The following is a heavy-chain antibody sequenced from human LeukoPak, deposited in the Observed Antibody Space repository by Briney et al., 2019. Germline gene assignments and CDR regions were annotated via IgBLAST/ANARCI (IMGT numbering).Heavy chain of an antibody. Sequence: GGSLRLSCAASGFTFSIYEMNWVRQAPGKGLEWLSYISSSGSTIFYADSVKGRFTISRDNAENSLYLQMNSLRAEDTAVYYCARETDSTLFDYWGQGTLVTVSS. V-gene: IGHV3-48*03. CDR1: GFTFSIYE. CDR2: ISSSGSTI. CDR3: ARETDSTLFDY. D-gene: IGHD2-2*01. J-gene: IGHJ4*02.